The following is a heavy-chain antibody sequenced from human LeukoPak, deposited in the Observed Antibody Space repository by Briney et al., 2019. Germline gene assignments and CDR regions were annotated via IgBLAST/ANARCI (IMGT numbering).Heavy chain of an antibody. V-gene: IGHV1-2*02. J-gene: IGHJ4*02. Sequence: ASVKVSCKASGYTFTGYYMHWVRQAPGQGLEWMGWINPNSGGTNYAQKFQGRVTMTRDTSISTAYMELSRLRSDDTAVYYCARDRRAIAVAAHFDYWGQGTLVTVSS. CDR1: GYTFTGYY. CDR3: ARDRRAIAVAAHFDY. D-gene: IGHD6-19*01. CDR2: INPNSGGT.